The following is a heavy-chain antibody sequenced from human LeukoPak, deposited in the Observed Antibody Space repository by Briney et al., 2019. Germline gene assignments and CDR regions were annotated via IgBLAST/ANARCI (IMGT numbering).Heavy chain of an antibody. CDR2: INHSGST. Sequence: SETLSLTCAVYGGSFSGYYWSWIRQPPGKGLEWIGEINHSGSTNYNPSLKSRVTISVDTSNNHFSLKLSSVTAADTAVYYCARGRSWYGDSYFDYWGQGTLVTVSS. V-gene: IGHV4-34*01. CDR3: ARGRSWYGDSYFDY. D-gene: IGHD4-17*01. J-gene: IGHJ4*02. CDR1: GGSFSGYY.